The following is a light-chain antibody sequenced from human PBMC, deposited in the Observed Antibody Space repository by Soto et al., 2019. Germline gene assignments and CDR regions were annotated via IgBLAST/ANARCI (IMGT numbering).Light chain of an antibody. CDR2: QAS. J-gene: IGKJ1*01. V-gene: IGKV1-5*03. CDR3: QQYNTYAWT. Sequence: DIQMTQSPSTLSASVGDRVTITCRSSQSISSWLAWYQQKPGKAPKLLISQASNLESGVPSRFSGSGSGTEYTLTISSLHPDDFATYYCQQYNTYAWTFGHGTKVDIK. CDR1: QSISSW.